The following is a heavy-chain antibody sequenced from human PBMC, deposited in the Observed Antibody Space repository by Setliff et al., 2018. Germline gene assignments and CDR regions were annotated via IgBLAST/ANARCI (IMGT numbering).Heavy chain of an antibody. Sequence: PGGSLRLSCAASGFTFSSYVLTWVRQAPGKGLEWVSSISGSSVITYYADSVKGRFTISRDNSKNTLYLQMNSLRAEDTAVYYCATTKGTGWYFPFDYWGQGTLVTVSS. J-gene: IGHJ4*02. V-gene: IGHV3-23*01. CDR3: ATTKGTGWYFPFDY. CDR1: GFTFSSYV. D-gene: IGHD6-19*01. CDR2: ISGSSVIT.